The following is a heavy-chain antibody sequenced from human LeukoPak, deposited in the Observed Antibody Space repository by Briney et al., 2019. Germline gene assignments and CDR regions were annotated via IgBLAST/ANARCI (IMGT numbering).Heavy chain of an antibody. CDR1: GGSISSSSYY. CDR3: ARDDPDGGI. CDR2: IYYSGST. V-gene: IGHV4-39*07. J-gene: IGHJ3*02. Sequence: SETLSLTCTVSGGSISSSSYYWGWIRQPPGKGLEWIGSIYYSGSTYYNPSLKSRVTISVDTSKNQFSLKLSSVTAADTAVYYCARDDPDGGIWGKGTMVTVSS.